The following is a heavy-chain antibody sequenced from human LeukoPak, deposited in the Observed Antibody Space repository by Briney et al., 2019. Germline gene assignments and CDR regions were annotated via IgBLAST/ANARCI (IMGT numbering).Heavy chain of an antibody. Sequence: PGGSLRLSCAASGFTVSSNYMSWVRQAPGKGLEWVSVIYSGGSTYYADSVKGRFTISRDNSKNTLYLQMNSLRAEDTAVYYCAREPIGSYGSRYCFDYWGQGTLVTVSS. V-gene: IGHV3-66*01. CDR2: IYSGGST. CDR1: GFTVSSNY. D-gene: IGHD5-18*01. J-gene: IGHJ4*02. CDR3: AREPIGSYGSRYCFDY.